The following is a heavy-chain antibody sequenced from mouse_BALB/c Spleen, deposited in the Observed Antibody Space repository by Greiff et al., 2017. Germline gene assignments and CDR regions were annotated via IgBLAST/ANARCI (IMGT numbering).Heavy chain of an antibody. D-gene: IGHD3-1*01. V-gene: IGHV1-52*01. CDR1: GYTFNRYW. Sequence: QVQLQQPGAELVRPGASVKLSCKASGYTFNRYWMNWVKQRPEQGLEWIGRIDPYDSATHYNQKFKDKAILTVDKSSSTAYMQLSSLASEDSAVYYCARVGEGNAMDYWGQGTSVT. CDR2: IDPYDSAT. CDR3: ARVGEGNAMDY. J-gene: IGHJ4*01.